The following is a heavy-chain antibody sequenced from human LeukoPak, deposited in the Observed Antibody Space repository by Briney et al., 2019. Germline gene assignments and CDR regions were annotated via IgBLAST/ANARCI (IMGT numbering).Heavy chain of an antibody. CDR1: GFTFSSYA. CDR3: AKDFGGYYLYYFDY. V-gene: IGHV3-23*01. J-gene: IGHJ4*02. D-gene: IGHD6-25*01. CDR2: ISGSGGNT. Sequence: GGSLRLSCAASGFTFSSYAMSWVRQAPGKGLEWVSAISGSGGNTYYADSVKGRFTISRDNSKNTLYLQMNSLRAEDTAIYYCAKDFGGYYLYYFDYRGQGSLVTVSS.